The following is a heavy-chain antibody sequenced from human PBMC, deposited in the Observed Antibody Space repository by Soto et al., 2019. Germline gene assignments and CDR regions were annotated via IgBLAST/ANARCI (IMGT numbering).Heavy chain of an antibody. J-gene: IGHJ3*01. CDR2: ISWNSGSI. Sequence: EVQLVESGGGLVQPGRSLRLSCAASRFTFDDYAMHWVRQAPGKGLEWVSGISWNSGSIGYADSVKGRFTISRDNAKNSLYLQMNSLRAADTALYFCAKDTSDTYEAGVLNVFDVWGQGTMVTVSS. D-gene: IGHD3-3*01. CDR3: AKDTSDTYEAGVLNVFDV. CDR1: RFTFDDYA. V-gene: IGHV3-9*01.